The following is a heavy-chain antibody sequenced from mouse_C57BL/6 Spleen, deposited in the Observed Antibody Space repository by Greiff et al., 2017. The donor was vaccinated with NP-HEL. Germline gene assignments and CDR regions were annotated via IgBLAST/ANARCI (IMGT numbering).Heavy chain of an antibody. J-gene: IGHJ4*01. V-gene: IGHV1-55*01. CDR3: ARHYRDAMDY. CDR2: LYPGSGST. Sequence: QVQLQQPGAELVKPGASVKMSCTASGYTFTSYCITWVKQRPGQGLEWIGDLYPGSGSTNYNEKFKSKATLTVDSSSSTAYMQISSLTSEDSAVYYCARHYRDAMDYWGQGTSVTVSS. CDR1: GYTFTSYC. D-gene: IGHD2-12*01.